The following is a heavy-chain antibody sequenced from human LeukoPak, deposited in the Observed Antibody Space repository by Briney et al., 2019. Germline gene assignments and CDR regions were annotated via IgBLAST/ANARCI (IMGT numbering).Heavy chain of an antibody. V-gene: IGHV4-38-2*02. J-gene: IGHJ5*02. CDR2: IYHSGST. Sequence: SETLSLTCTVSGYSISSGYYWGWIRQPPGQGLEWIGSIYHSGSTYYNPSLKSRVTISVDTSKNQFSLKLSSVTAADTAVYYCARVKLLWFGEYNWFDPWGQGTLVTVSS. CDR3: ARVKLLWFGEYNWFDP. CDR1: GYSISSGYY. D-gene: IGHD3-10*01.